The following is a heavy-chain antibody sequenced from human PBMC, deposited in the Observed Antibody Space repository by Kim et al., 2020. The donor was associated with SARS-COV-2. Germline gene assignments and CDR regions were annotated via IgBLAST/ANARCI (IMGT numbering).Heavy chain of an antibody. V-gene: IGHV3-30*18. Sequence: GGSLRLSCAASGFTFSSYGMHWVRQAPGKGLEWVAVISYDGSNKYYADSVKGRFTISRDNSKNTLYLQMNSLRAEDTAVYYCAKDLMGRGYGDYPGYWGQGTLVTVSS. D-gene: IGHD4-17*01. CDR2: ISYDGSNK. CDR3: AKDLMGRGYGDYPGY. CDR1: GFTFSSYG. J-gene: IGHJ4*02.